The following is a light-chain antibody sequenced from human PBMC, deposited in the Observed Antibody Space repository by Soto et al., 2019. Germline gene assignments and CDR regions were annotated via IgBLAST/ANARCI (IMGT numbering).Light chain of an antibody. CDR3: QQYNSYSPS. V-gene: IGKV1-5*01. J-gene: IGKJ2*01. CDR2: DAS. Sequence: DIPMTQSPSTLSASVGDRVTITCRASQSISSWLAWYQQKPGKAPTLLIYDASSLESGVPSRFSGSGSGTEFTLTISSLQPDDFATYYCQQYNSYSPSFGQGTKLEIK. CDR1: QSISSW.